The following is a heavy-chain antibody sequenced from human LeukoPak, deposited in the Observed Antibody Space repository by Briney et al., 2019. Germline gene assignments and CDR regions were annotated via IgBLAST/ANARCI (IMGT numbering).Heavy chain of an antibody. CDR3: AKGDYYDSSGYPFDY. Sequence: PGRSLRLSCAASGFTFDDYAMHWVRHAPGKGLEWVSGISWNSGSIGYADSVKGRFTISRDNAKNSLYLQMNSLRAEDTALYYCAKGDYYDSSGYPFDYWGQGTLVTVSS. D-gene: IGHD3-22*01. J-gene: IGHJ4*02. CDR2: ISWNSGSI. CDR1: GFTFDDYA. V-gene: IGHV3-9*01.